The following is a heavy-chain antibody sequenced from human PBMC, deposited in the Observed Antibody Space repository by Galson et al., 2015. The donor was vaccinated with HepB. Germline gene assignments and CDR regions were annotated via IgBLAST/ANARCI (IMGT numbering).Heavy chain of an antibody. CDR3: ARRAGASGGFAFDY. J-gene: IGHJ4*02. Sequence: SLRLSCAASAFTFSNYAMHWVRQAPGKGLEWLAVILYDGHNNYYADSARGRFSISRDNSKRTLYLLMNSLRVEDTAVYYCARRAGASGGFAFDYWGQGTLVMVSS. CDR2: ILYDGHNN. D-gene: IGHD3-10*01. V-gene: IGHV3-30*04. CDR1: AFTFSNYA.